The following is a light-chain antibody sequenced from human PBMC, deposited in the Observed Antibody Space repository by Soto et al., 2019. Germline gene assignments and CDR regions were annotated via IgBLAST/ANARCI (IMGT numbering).Light chain of an antibody. V-gene: IGKV1-27*01. CDR2: AAS. J-gene: IGKJ2*01. Sequence: DSQMTQSPSSLSASVGDRVTITCRASQVISDYLAWYQQKPGKVPRLVVYAASTLQSGVPSRFSGSRSGTDFTLTISSLQPEDVATYYCQKYNGVPYTFGQGTKLEIK. CDR1: QVISDY. CDR3: QKYNGVPYT.